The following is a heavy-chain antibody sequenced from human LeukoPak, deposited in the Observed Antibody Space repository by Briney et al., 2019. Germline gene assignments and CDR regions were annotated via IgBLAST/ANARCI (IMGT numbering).Heavy chain of an antibody. CDR1: GFTFSSW. CDR3: ARDPYCGGDCYSGFGAFDI. D-gene: IGHD2-21*02. CDR2: IKQDGSEE. J-gene: IGHJ3*02. V-gene: IGHV3-7*01. Sequence: PGGSLRLSCAASGFTFSSWMTWARQAPGKGLEWVANIKQDGSEEQYADSVKGRFTISRDNAKNSLYLQMNSLRAEDTAVYYCARDPYCGGDCYSGFGAFDIWGQGTMVTVSS.